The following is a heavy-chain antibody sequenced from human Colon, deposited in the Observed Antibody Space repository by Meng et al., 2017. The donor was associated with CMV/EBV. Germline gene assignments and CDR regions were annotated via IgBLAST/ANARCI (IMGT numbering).Heavy chain of an antibody. CDR2: IIPMLDII. CDR1: GNTLNTYT. J-gene: IGHJ6*02. Sequence: SVKVSCKTSGNTLNTYTISWVRQAPGQGLEWMGRIIPMLDIIVYAQNFEGRVTITADKSTDTAYMELRGLTSGDTAVYYCARDQCQRYMDVWGQGTTVTVSS. CDR3: ARDQCQRYMDV. V-gene: IGHV1-69*04. D-gene: IGHD5-24*01.